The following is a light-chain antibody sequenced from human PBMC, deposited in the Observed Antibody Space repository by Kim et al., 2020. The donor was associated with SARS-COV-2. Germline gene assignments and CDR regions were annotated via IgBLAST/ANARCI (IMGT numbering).Light chain of an antibody. V-gene: IGLV3-25*03. CDR2: KDS. Sequence: VSPGQTARITCSGDALPKQYAYWYQQKPGQAPVLVIYKDSERPSGIPERFSGSSSGTTVTLTISGVQAEDEADYYCQSADSSGKVFGGGTQLTVL. J-gene: IGLJ3*02. CDR1: ALPKQY. CDR3: QSADSSGKV.